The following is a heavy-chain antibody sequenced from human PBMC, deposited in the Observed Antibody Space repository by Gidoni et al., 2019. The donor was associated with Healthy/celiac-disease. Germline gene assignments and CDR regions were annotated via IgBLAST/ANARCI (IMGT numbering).Heavy chain of an antibody. J-gene: IGHJ4*02. CDR1: GGSISSSSYY. V-gene: IGHV4-39*01. CDR3: AIVGDLRFGSGSYYVDY. CDR2: IYYSGST. D-gene: IGHD3-10*01. Sequence: TCTVSGGSISSSSYYWGWIRQPPGKGLEWIGSIYYSGSTYYNPSLKSRVTISVDTSKNQFSLKLSSVTAADTAVYYCAIVGDLRFGSGSYYVDYWGQGTLVTVSS.